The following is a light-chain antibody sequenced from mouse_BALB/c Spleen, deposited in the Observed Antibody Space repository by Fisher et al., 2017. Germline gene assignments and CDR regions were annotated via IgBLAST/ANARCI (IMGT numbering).Light chain of an antibody. CDR1: SSVSY. Sequence: DIVLTQSPAIMSASLGEEITLTCSASSSVSYLHWYQQKSGASPKLWIYSTSNLASGVPARFSGSGSGTSYSLTISSVEAEDAATYYCQQYSGYPLFGGGTKLEIK. CDR2: STS. CDR3: QQYSGYPL. V-gene: IGKV4-57-1*01. J-gene: IGKJ1*01.